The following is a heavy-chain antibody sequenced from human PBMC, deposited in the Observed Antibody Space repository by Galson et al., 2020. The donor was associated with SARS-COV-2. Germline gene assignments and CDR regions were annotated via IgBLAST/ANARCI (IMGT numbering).Heavy chain of an antibody. D-gene: IGHD3-3*01. CDR1: GGSISSYY. J-gene: IGHJ6*02. Sequence: ETSETLSLTCTVSGGSISSYYWSWIRQPPGKGLEWIGYIYYSGSTNYNPSLKSRVTISVDTSKNQFSLKLSSVTAADTAVYYCARLLWGPHYDFWSGYPRSDVWGQGTTVTVSS. CDR3: ARLLWGPHYDFWSGYPRSDV. CDR2: IYYSGST. V-gene: IGHV4-59*08.